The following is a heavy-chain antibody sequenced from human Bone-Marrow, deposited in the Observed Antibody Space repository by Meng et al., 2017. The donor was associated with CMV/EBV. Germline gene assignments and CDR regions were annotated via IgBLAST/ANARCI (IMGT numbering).Heavy chain of an antibody. Sequence: GGSLRLSCAASGFTFSSYSMNWVRQAPGKGLEWVSSISSSSSYIYYADSVKGRLTISRDNAKNSLYLQMNSLRAEDTAVYYCARVSAMVRFDALGQGTLVTVSS. CDR2: ISSSSSYI. D-gene: IGHD5-18*01. J-gene: IGHJ5*02. V-gene: IGHV3-21*04. CDR3: ARVSAMVRFDA. CDR1: GFTFSSYS.